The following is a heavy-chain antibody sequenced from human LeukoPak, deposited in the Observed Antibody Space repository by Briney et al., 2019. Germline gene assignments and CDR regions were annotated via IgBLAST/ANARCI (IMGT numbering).Heavy chain of an antibody. CDR2: FDPEDGET. V-gene: IGHV1-24*01. J-gene: IGHJ4*02. Sequence: ASVKVSCKVSGYTLTELSMHWVRQAPGKGLEWMGGFDPEDGETIYAQKFQGRVTVTTDTSTSTVFMELRNLNTDDTAVYYCARDPSNTSGRNLFFDYWGQGTLVTVSS. D-gene: IGHD6-19*01. CDR3: ARDPSNTSGRNLFFDY. CDR1: GYTLTELS.